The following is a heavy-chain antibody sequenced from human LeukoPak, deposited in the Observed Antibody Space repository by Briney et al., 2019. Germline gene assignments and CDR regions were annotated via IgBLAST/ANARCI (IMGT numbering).Heavy chain of an antibody. J-gene: IGHJ6*04. Sequence: GGSLRLSCAASGFTFSSYEMNWVSQAPGKGLEWVSYISSSGSSIYYADSVKGRFTISRDNAKNSLYLQMNSLRAEDTAVYYCAELGITMIGGVWGKGTTVTISS. CDR2: ISSSGSSI. CDR1: GFTFSSYE. D-gene: IGHD3-10*02. V-gene: IGHV3-48*03. CDR3: AELGITMIGGV.